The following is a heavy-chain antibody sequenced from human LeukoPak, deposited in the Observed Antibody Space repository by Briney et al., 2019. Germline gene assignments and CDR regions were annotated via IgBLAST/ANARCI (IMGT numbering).Heavy chain of an antibody. CDR1: GFTFSSYS. Sequence: GGSLRLSCAASGFTFSSYSMNWVRQAPGKGLEWVSSISSSSSYIYYADSVKGRFTISRDNAKNSLYLQMNSLRAEDTAVYYCARGSAVWELTSNWFDPWGQGTLVTVSS. CDR2: ISSSSSYI. V-gene: IGHV3-21*04. D-gene: IGHD1-26*01. J-gene: IGHJ5*02. CDR3: ARGSAVWELTSNWFDP.